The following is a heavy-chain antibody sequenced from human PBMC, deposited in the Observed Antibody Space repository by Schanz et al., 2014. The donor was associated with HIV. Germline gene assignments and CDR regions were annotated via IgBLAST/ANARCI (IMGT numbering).Heavy chain of an antibody. V-gene: IGHV1-2*02. Sequence: QVQLVQSGAEVKKPGASVKVSCKASGYTFSDYYIHWVRQAPGQGLEWMGWINPDNGDTNYAQMFQGRVAVTRDTSINTAYLEVPRLTSDDTAVFYCARSRYHQFLGYFDLWGQGSLVTVSS. D-gene: IGHD3-22*01. J-gene: IGHJ4*02. CDR3: ARSRYHQFLGYFDL. CDR2: INPDNGDT. CDR1: GYTFSDYY.